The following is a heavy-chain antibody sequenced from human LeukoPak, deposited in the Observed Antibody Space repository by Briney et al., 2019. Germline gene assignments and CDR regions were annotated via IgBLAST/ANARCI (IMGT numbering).Heavy chain of an antibody. CDR3: ASDRGSGWFDY. J-gene: IGHJ4*02. V-gene: IGHV4-4*07. CDR2: IQTSGNT. Sequence: SETLSLTCTVSGGSVRNYYWNWIRQPAGKGLEWVGRIQTSGNTNYSPSLKSRITISVDRSKNQVSLKLSSVTAADTAVYYCASDRGSGWFDYWGQGTLVTVSS. CDR1: GGSVRNYY. D-gene: IGHD6-19*01.